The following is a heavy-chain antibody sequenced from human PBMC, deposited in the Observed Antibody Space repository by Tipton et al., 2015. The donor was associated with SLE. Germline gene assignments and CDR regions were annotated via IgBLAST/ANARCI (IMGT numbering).Heavy chain of an antibody. V-gene: IGHV4-59*12. J-gene: IGHJ4*02. CDR2: IYYSGST. Sequence: TLSLTCTVSGGSISNYYWSWIRQPPGKGLEWIGYIYYSGSTNYNPSLKSRVTISVDTSENQFSLNLNSVTAADTAVYYCALGIVGATTLDYWGQGTLVTVSS. CDR1: GGSISNYY. D-gene: IGHD1-26*01. CDR3: ALGIVGATTLDY.